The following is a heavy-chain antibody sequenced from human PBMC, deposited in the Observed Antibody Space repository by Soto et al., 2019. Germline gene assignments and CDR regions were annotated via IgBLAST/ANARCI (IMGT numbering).Heavy chain of an antibody. CDR3: ASESRGYSYGYIYYGMDV. CDR1: GDSFSSNSAA. V-gene: IGHV6-1*01. Sequence: PSQNLSLTCAISGDSFSSNSAAWNWIRQSPSRGLEWLGRTYYRSKWYNDYAVSVKSRITINPDTSKNQFSLQLNSVTPEDTAVYYCASESRGYSYGYIYYGMDVWGQGTTVTVSS. D-gene: IGHD5-18*01. CDR2: TYYRSKWYN. J-gene: IGHJ6*02.